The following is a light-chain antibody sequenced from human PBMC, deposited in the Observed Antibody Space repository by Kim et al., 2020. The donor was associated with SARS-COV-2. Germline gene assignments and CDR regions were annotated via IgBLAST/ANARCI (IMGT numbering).Light chain of an antibody. CDR2: SNN. J-gene: IGLJ2*01. Sequence: GRRVTISCPGGSAKIGGHVENWYRKRRGKATKLHINSNNQRPSGVGDRFSVSKSGTSASLAISGLQSEDEADYHCASWDDSMNVVVFGGGTQLSVL. V-gene: IGLV1-44*01. CDR1: SAKIGGHV. CDR3: ASWDDSMNVVV.